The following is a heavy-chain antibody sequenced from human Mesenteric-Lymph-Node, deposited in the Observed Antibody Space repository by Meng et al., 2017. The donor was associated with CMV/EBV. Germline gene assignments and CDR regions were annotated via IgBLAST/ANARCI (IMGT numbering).Heavy chain of an antibody. CDR1: GFTFTNYW. CDR3: ARINDYGGAHYGTDV. J-gene: IGHJ6*02. D-gene: IGHD4/OR15-4a*01. CDR2: IKQDGSEK. Sequence: GGSLRLSCAASGFTFTNYWMSWVRQAPGKGLEWVANIKQDGSEKYYVDSEKGRFTISRDNAKNSLYLQMNSLRAEDTAFYYCARINDYGGAHYGTDVWGQGTTVTVSS. V-gene: IGHV3-7*01.